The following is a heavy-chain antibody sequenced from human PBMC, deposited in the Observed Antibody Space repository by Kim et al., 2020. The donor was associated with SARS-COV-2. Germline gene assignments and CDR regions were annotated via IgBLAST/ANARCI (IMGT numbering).Heavy chain of an antibody. CDR3: SYRPA. CDR2: IKQDGSEK. V-gene: IGHV3-7*01. Sequence: GGSLRLSCAASGFTFSGYWMTWVRQAPGKGLEWVANIKQDGSEKHYVDSVKGRFTISRDNAKNSLYLQMNSLRTEDTAVYYCSYRPAWGQGTLVTVSS. CDR1: GFTFSGYW. J-gene: IGHJ5*02.